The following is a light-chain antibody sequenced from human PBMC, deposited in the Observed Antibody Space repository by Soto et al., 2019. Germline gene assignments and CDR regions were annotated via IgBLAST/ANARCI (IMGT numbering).Light chain of an antibody. V-gene: IGLV2-11*01. CDR2: DVT. J-gene: IGLJ2*01. Sequence: QSALTQPRSVSGSPGQSVTISCTGTSSDIGSYNRVSWFQQPPGEAPKLIIYDVTKRPSGVPDRFSGSKSGNTASLTISGLQAEDEADYYCSSHADTYTVVFGGGTKVTVL. CDR1: SSDIGSYNR. CDR3: SSHADTYTVV.